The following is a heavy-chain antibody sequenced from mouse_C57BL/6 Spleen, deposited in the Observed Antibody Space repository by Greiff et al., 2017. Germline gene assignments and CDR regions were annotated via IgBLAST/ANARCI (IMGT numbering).Heavy chain of an antibody. D-gene: IGHD1-1*01. CDR3: VRGDYGSSYCAMDY. V-gene: IGHV10-3*01. CDR1: GFTFNTYA. J-gene: IGHJ4*01. CDR2: IRSKSSNYAT. Sequence: EVQRVESGGGLVQPKGSLKLSCAASGFTFNTYAMHWVRQAPGKGLEWVARIRSKSSNYATYYADSVKDRFTISRDDSQSMLYLQMNNLKTEDTAMYYCVRGDYGSSYCAMDYWGQGTSVTVSS.